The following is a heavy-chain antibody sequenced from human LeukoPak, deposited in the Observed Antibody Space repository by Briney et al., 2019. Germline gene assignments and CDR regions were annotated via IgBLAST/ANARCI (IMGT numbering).Heavy chain of an antibody. CDR2: MNPNSGNT. J-gene: IGHJ6*03. Sequence: ASVKVSCKASGYTFTGYYMHWVRQATGQGLEWMGWMNPNSGNTGYAQKFQGRVTMTRDTSISTAYMELSRLRSDDTAVYYCAREAAAGKSVYYYMDVWGKGTTVTVSS. CDR1: GYTFTGYY. V-gene: IGHV1-2*02. CDR3: AREAAAGKSVYYYMDV. D-gene: IGHD6-13*01.